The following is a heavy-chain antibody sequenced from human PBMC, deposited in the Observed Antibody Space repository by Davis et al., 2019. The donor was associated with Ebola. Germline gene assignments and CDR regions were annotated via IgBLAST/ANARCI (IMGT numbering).Heavy chain of an antibody. CDR1: GFTFSSYA. V-gene: IGHV3-23*01. D-gene: IGHD6-19*01. CDR2: INYSGGST. CDR3: AKDRQWLVGYGMDV. Sequence: GESLKISCAASGFTFSSYAMTWVRQAPGKGLEWVSTINYSGGSTYYADSVKGRFTISRDNSKNTLYLQMNSLRAEDTAVYYCAKDRQWLVGYGMDVWGQGTTVTVSS. J-gene: IGHJ6*02.